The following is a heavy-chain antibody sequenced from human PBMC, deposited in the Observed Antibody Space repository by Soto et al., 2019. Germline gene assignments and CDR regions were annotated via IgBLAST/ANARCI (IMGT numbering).Heavy chain of an antibody. V-gene: IGHV3-7*03. CDR2: ISPEGSEK. CDR1: GFIFSDYW. J-gene: IGHJ4*02. CDR3: ARARIDY. Sequence: EVQRVESGGGLVQPGGSLRLSCAVSGFIFSDYWTTWVRQAPGKGLEWVATISPEGSEKYYVDSLKGRFTISRDNAKNSLYLQMLSLRAEDTALYYCARARIDYWGRGTLITVSS.